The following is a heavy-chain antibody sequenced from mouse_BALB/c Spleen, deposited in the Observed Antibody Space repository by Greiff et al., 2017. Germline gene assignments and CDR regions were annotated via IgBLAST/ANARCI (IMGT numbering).Heavy chain of an antibody. Sequence: VQLQQSGPGLVAPSQSLSITCTVSGFSLTSYGVHWVRQPPGKGLEWLGVIWAGGSTNYNSALMSRLSISKDNSKSQVFLKMNSLQTDDTAMYYCATTMITTGFAYWGQGTLVTVSA. CDR3: ATTMITTGFAY. CDR1: GFSLTSYG. J-gene: IGHJ3*01. V-gene: IGHV2-9*02. D-gene: IGHD2-4*01. CDR2: IWAGGST.